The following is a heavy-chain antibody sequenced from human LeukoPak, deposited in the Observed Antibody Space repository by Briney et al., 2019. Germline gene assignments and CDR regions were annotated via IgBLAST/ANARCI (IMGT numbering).Heavy chain of an antibody. D-gene: IGHD2-2*01. CDR2: FDPEDGET. CDR1: GYTLTELS. V-gene: IGHV1-24*01. CDR3: ARGGLVVPAARGYYYYYMDV. Sequence: GASVKVSCKVSGYTLTELSMHWVRQAPGKGLEWMGGFDPEDGETIYAQKFQGRVTMTEDTSTDTAYMELSSLRSEDTAVYYCARGGLVVPAARGYYYYYMDVWGKGTTVTISS. J-gene: IGHJ6*03.